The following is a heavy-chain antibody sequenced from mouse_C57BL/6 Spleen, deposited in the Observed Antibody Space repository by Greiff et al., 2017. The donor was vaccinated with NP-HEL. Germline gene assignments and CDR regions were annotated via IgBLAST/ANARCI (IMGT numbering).Heavy chain of an antibody. J-gene: IGHJ4*01. Sequence: VKLVESGPGLVQPSQSLSITCTVSGFSLTSYGVHWVRQSPGKGLEWLGVIWSGGSTDYNAAFISRLSISKDNSKSQVFFKMNSLQADDTAIYYCARKGGITTVVAPMDYWGQGTSVTVSS. D-gene: IGHD1-1*01. V-gene: IGHV2-2*01. CDR3: ARKGGITTVVAPMDY. CDR2: IWSGGST. CDR1: GFSLTSYG.